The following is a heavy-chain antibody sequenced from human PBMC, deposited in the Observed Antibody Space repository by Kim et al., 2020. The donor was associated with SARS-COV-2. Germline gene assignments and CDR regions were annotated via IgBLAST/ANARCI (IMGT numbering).Heavy chain of an antibody. Sequence: GESLKISCKASGYSFTSYWLGWVRQMPGKGLEWMGIIYPGNSDIRYSPSFQGRVTISADKSISTAYLQWSSLKASDTAMYYCARLGGAVPGAVQHHWSQGTLVTVSS. CDR3: ARLGGAVPGAVQHH. D-gene: IGHD6-19*01. J-gene: IGHJ5*02. V-gene: IGHV5-51*01. CDR1: GYSFTSYW. CDR2: IYPGNSDI.